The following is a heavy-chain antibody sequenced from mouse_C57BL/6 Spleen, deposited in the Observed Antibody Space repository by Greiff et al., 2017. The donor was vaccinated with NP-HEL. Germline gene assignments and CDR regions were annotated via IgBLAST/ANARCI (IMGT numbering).Heavy chain of an antibody. CDR3: ARSPLITTVVGYAMDY. CDR1: GYTFTSYW. CDR2: IHPNSGST. Sequence: VQLQQSGAELVKPGASVKLSCKASGYTFTSYWMHWVKQRPGQGLEWIGMIHPNSGSTNYNEKFKSKATLTVDKSSSTAYMQLSSLTSEDSAVYVCARSPLITTVVGYAMDYWGQGTSVTVSS. V-gene: IGHV1-64*01. D-gene: IGHD1-1*01. J-gene: IGHJ4*01.